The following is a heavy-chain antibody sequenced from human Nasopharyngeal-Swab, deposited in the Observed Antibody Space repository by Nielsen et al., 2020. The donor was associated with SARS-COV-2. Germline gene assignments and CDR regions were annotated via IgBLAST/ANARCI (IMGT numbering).Heavy chain of an antibody. CDR2: ISSSSSTI. D-gene: IGHD3-3*01. V-gene: IGHV3-48*02. CDR1: GFTFSSYS. J-gene: IGHJ6*02. CDR3: ARDQVGLRFLEWLPKNYYYYGMDV. Sequence: GGSLRLSCAASGFTFSSYSMDWVRQAPGKGLEWVSYISSSSSTIYYADSVKGRFTISRDNAKNSLYLQMNSLRDEDTAVYYCARDQVGLRFLEWLPKNYYYYGMDVWGQGTTVTVSS.